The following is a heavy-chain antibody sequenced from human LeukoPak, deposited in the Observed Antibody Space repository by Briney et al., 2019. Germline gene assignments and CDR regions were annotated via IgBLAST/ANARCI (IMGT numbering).Heavy chain of an antibody. Sequence: GGSLRLSCAASGFSFSSYWMTWVRQAPGKGLEWVANIKQAGSEEYYVDSVKGRFAISRDNAMNSLYLQMNSLRAEDTAVYYCARPKIAVAAPRDAFDIWGQGTMVTVSS. D-gene: IGHD6-19*01. CDR3: ARPKIAVAAPRDAFDI. V-gene: IGHV3-7*01. CDR2: IKQAGSEE. J-gene: IGHJ3*02. CDR1: GFSFSSYW.